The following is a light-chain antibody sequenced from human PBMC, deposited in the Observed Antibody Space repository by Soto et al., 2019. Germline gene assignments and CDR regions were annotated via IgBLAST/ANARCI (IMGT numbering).Light chain of an antibody. CDR3: QQSYSTPGT. V-gene: IGKV1-39*01. J-gene: IGKJ1*01. CDR1: QSISNW. CDR2: TAS. Sequence: DIQKTQSPSTLPASVGDRVTITCRASQSISNWLAWYQQTPGKAPKLLIYTASSLQSGVPSRFTGSGSGTDFTLTISSLQPEDFATYYCQQSYSTPGTFGQGTKVDIK.